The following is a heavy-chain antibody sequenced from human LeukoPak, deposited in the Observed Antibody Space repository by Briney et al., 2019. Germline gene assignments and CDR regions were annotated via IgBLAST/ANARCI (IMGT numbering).Heavy chain of an antibody. V-gene: IGHV4-34*01. CDR3: ARGRQDVTMIVVVMTAVSYYLDV. J-gene: IGHJ6*03. CDR2: MNPSGST. D-gene: IGHD3-22*01. Sequence: SETLSLTCAVYGGSFSGYYWTWIRQTPEKGLEWIGEMNPSGSTTYNPSLKSRVTISADTSKNQFSLELSSVTAAATAVYYCARGRQDVTMIVVVMTAVSYYLDVWGKGTTVTVS. CDR1: GGSFSGYY.